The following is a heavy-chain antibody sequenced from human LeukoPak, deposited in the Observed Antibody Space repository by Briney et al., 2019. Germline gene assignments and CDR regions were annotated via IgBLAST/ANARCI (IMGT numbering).Heavy chain of an antibody. Sequence: QSGGSLRLSCAASGFTFSSYAMSWVRQAPGKGLEWVSAISGSGGSTYHADSVKGRFTISRDNSKNTLYLQMNSLRAEDTAVYYCAKAGGRRVQNAFDIWGQGTMVTVSS. CDR2: ISGSGGST. CDR1: GFTFSSYA. CDR3: AKAGGRRVQNAFDI. D-gene: IGHD3-16*01. V-gene: IGHV3-23*01. J-gene: IGHJ3*02.